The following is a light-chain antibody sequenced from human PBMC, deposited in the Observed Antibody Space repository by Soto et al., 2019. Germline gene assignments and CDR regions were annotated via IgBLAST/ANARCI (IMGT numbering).Light chain of an antibody. V-gene: IGKV3-20*01. CDR3: PHYGYSTWT. J-gene: IGKJ1*01. CDR1: QSVATSH. Sequence: TVFTLSPGTVAVTPGERDTLSCSASQSVATSHLAWFQQKPSQAPRLLIFDAPRRASSIPDRFIGSGNGTDFSFTISRLEAEDFVVYYCPHYGYSTWTFGRRVKADNK. CDR2: DAP.